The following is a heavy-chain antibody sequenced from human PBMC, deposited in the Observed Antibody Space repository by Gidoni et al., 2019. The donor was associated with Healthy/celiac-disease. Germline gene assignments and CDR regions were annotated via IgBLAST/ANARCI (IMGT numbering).Heavy chain of an antibody. CDR2: ISSSSSYI. Sequence: EVQLVESGGGLVKPGGSLRLSCAASGFTFSSYSLNWVRQAPGKGLEWVSSISSSSSYIYYADSVKGRFTISRDNAKNSLYLQMNSLRAEDTAVYYCARGPSGYNIEALWPYYFDYWGQGTLVTVSS. D-gene: IGHD6-13*01. V-gene: IGHV3-21*01. CDR1: GFTFSSYS. CDR3: ARGPSGYNIEALWPYYFDY. J-gene: IGHJ4*02.